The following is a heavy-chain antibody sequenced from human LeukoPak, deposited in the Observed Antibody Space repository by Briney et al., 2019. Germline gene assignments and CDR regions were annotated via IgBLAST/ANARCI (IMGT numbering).Heavy chain of an antibody. J-gene: IGHJ5*02. CDR2: FDPEDGET. V-gene: IGHV1-24*01. CDR1: GYTLTELS. CDR3: ALVDRYYYDSSGYNWFDP. D-gene: IGHD3-22*01. Sequence: GASVKVSCKVSGYTLTELSMHWVRQAPGKGLEWMGGFDPEDGETIYAQKFQGRVTITADESTSTAYMELSSLRSEDTAVYYCALVDRYYYDSSGYNWFDPWGQGTLVTVSS.